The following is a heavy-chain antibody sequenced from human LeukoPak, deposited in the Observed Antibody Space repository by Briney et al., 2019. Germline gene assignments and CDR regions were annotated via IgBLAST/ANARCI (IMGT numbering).Heavy chain of an antibody. V-gene: IGHV3-48*02. CDR1: GFTFNDAW. Sequence: KPGGSLRLSCAASGFTFNDAWMTWVRQAPGRGLEWISYISNSGSDISYADSVKGRFTISRANAKNSLYLQMNSLRDEDTAVYYCARLTYGYWGQGTLVSVSS. J-gene: IGHJ4*02. CDR2: ISNSGSDI. CDR3: ARLTYGY. D-gene: IGHD4-17*01.